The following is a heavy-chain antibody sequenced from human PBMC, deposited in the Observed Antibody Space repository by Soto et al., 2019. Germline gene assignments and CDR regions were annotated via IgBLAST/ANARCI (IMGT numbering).Heavy chain of an antibody. CDR1: GGSISSYY. D-gene: IGHD3-10*01. J-gene: IGHJ4*02. V-gene: IGHV4-59*01. CDR2: IYYSGST. Sequence: SETLSLTCTVSGGSISSYYWSLIRQPPGKGLEWIGYIYYSGSTNYNPSLKSRVTISVDTSKNQFSLKLSSVTAADTAVYYCARGGRRDGQPPFEYWGPGTLVTVSS. CDR3: ARGGRRDGQPPFEY.